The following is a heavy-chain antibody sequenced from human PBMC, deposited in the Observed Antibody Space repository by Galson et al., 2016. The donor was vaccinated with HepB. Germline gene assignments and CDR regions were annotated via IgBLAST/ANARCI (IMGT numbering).Heavy chain of an antibody. Sequence: SLRLSCAASGFTFSSYAMIWVRQAPGKGLEWVSAIIGSGGGTYYADAVKGRFTISRDNSKNALYLQMDSLRVEDTAVYYCARGKAVTGSDPLDPWGQGTLVTVSS. V-gene: IGHV3-23*01. CDR2: IIGSGGGT. J-gene: IGHJ5*02. CDR3: ARGKAVTGSDPLDP. CDR1: GFTFSSYA. D-gene: IGHD6-19*01.